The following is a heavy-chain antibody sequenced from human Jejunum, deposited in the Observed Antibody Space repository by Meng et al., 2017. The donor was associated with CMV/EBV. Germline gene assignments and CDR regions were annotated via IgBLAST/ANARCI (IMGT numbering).Heavy chain of an antibody. Sequence: LFESRGGLVTPVAALILARPACVFTFSSDWMPGVRPAPGKGLEWVPRINTDGRNTNYADSVKGRFTISRDNAKNTLYLQMNSLRVEDTAVYYCARDYYSSGTHWGQGTLVTVSS. CDR3: ARDYYSSGTH. D-gene: IGHD6-19*01. J-gene: IGHJ4*02. V-gene: IGHV3-74*01. CDR2: INTDGRNT. CDR1: VFTFSSDW.